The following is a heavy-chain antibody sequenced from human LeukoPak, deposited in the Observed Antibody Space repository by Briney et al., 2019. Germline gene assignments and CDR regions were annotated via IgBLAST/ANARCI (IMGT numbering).Heavy chain of an antibody. CDR3: HPLAYVSN. D-gene: IGHD2-8*01. V-gene: IGHV3-74*01. CDR1: GFDVTSNY. J-gene: IGHJ4*02. CDR2: IKNDGSTT. Sequence: SGGSLRLSCAASGFDVTSNYMSWVRQAPGKGLVWVALIKNDGSTTNYADSVKGRFTASRDDAKNSVYLQMSSLRAEDTAVYYCHPLAYVSNWGQGTLVTVSS.